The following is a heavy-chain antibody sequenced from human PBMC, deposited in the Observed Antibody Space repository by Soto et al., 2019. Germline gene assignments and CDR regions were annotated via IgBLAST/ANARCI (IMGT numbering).Heavy chain of an antibody. CDR2: IIPIFGTA. J-gene: IGHJ4*02. Sequence: QVQLVQSGAEVKKPGSSVKVSCKASGGTFSSYAISWVRQAPGQGLEWMGGIIPIFGTANYAQKFQGRVTXXAXEXXSTAYMELSSLRSEYTAVYYCASPRGIQLWLAFDYWGQGTLVTVSS. D-gene: IGHD5-18*01. CDR1: GGTFSSYA. CDR3: ASPRGIQLWLAFDY. V-gene: IGHV1-69*12.